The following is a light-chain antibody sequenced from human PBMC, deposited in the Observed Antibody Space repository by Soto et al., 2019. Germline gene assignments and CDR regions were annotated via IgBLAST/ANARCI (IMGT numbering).Light chain of an antibody. J-gene: IGKJ2*03. V-gene: IGKV1-33*01. CDR1: QDITNY. Sequence: IQMTQSPLFLSASIGDRVTITCKASQDITNYLNWYQQKPGKAPKLLIYDASMLERGVPSRFSGGGSGTHFTFTISSLQPEDIATFYCQQYDSFPYSFGQGTKLEIK. CDR3: QQYDSFPYS. CDR2: DAS.